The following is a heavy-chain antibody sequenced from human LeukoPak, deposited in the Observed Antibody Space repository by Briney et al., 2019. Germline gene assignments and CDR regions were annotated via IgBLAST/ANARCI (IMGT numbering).Heavy chain of an antibody. Sequence: PSETLSLTCTVSGGSISSYYWSWIRQPPGKGLEWIGYIYYSGSTNYNPSLKSRVTISVDTSKNQFSLKLSSVTAADTAVYYCARDLLNEGNHLDYWGQGTLVTLSS. J-gene: IGHJ4*02. CDR2: IYYSGST. CDR1: GGSISSYY. V-gene: IGHV4-59*12. D-gene: IGHD4-23*01. CDR3: ARDLLNEGNHLDY.